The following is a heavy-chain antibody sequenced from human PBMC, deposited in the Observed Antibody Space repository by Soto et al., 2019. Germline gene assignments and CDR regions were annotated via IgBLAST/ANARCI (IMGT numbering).Heavy chain of an antibody. V-gene: IGHV3-53*02. J-gene: IGHJ6*02. D-gene: IGHD1-7*01. CDR1: GFTVSSNY. CDR2: IYRGGST. Sequence: EVQLVDTGGGLIQPGGSLRLSCAASGFTVSSNYMSWFRQDPGKGLEWVSVIYRGGSTYYADSVKGRFTISRDTSKNTLYLKMNSLRAEDTAVYYCARVKVELRGRYYYYYYGMDGWGQGTTVTVSS. CDR3: ARVKVELRGRYYYYYYGMDG.